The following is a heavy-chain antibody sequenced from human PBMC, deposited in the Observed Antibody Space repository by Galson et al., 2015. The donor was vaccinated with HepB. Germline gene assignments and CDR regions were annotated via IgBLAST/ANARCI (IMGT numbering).Heavy chain of an antibody. CDR1: GYTFTSYY. D-gene: IGHD2-2*02. V-gene: IGHV1-46*01. J-gene: IGHJ6*03. CDR2: INPSGGST. CDR3: ARDRYCSSTSCYIPYYYYMDV. Sequence: SVKVSCKASGYTFTSYYMHWVRQAPGQGLEWMGIINPSGGSTSYAQKFQGRVTMTRDTSTSTVYMELSSLRSEDTAVYYCARDRYCSSTSCYIPYYYYMDVWGKGTTVTVSS.